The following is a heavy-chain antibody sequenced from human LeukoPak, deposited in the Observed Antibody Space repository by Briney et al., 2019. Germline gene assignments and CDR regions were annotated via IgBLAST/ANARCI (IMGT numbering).Heavy chain of an antibody. CDR1: GDSISSGDYY. J-gene: IGHJ5*02. V-gene: IGHV4-61*02. D-gene: IGHD3-10*01. CDR3: ARRWRSGSYNNWFDP. CDR2: ISSSGST. Sequence: SETLSLTCTVSGDSISSGDYYWSWIRQPAGKGLEWIGRISSSGSTNYNPSLKSRVTISVDTSKNQFSLKLSSVTAADTAVYYCARRWRSGSYNNWFDPWGQGTLVTVSS.